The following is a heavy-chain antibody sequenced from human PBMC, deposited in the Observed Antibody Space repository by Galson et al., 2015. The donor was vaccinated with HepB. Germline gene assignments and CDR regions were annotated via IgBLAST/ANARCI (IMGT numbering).Heavy chain of an antibody. CDR2: IKSKTDGGTT. J-gene: IGHJ4*02. Sequence: SLRLSCAASGFTFSNAWMSWVRQAPGKGLEWVGRIKSKTDGGTTDYAAPVKGRFTISRDDSKNTLYLQMNSLKTEDTAVYYCTTDSYSGYDFWVFDYWGQGTLVTVSS. V-gene: IGHV3-15*01. CDR1: GFTFSNAW. CDR3: TTDSYSGYDFWVFDY. D-gene: IGHD5-12*01.